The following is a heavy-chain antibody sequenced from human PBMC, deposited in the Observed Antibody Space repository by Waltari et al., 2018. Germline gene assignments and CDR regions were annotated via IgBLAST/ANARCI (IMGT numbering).Heavy chain of an antibody. D-gene: IGHD6-13*01. J-gene: IGHJ4*02. Sequence: QVQLEQSGAEVKKPGASVKVSCKVSGYTLSEISMRWVRQAPGKGLEWMGGFDHEDGETTYAQELHGRVTVTEYTSTATAYMELSSLGSEDTAVYYCATDVVGYGSNWYFDYWGQGTLVTVAS. CDR3: ATDVVGYGSNWYFDY. CDR1: GYTLSEIS. CDR2: FDHEDGET. V-gene: IGHV1-24*01.